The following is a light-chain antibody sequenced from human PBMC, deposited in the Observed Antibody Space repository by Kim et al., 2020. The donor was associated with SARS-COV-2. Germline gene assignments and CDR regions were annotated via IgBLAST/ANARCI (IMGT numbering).Light chain of an antibody. Sequence: LAPGELPTVSWRACRSVGTYLAWYQQQPGQAPRLLIYDASNRATGIPARFSGSGSGTDFTLTISSLAPEDFAVYYCQQRRDWPLTFGGGTKVDIK. J-gene: IGKJ4*01. V-gene: IGKV3-11*01. CDR2: DAS. CDR3: QQRRDWPLT. CDR1: RSVGTY.